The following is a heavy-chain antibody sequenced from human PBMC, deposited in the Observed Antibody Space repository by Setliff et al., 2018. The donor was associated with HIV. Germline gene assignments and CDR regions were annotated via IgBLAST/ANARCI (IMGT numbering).Heavy chain of an antibody. Sequence: GESLKISCKGSGYSFTSYWIGWVRQMPGKGLEWMGIIYPGDSDTRYSPSFQGQVTISADKSISTAYLQWSSLKASDTAMYYCARTGYYDSSGYYCFDYWGQGTLVTVSS. D-gene: IGHD3-22*01. J-gene: IGHJ4*02. CDR2: IYPGDSDT. CDR3: ARTGYYDSSGYYCFDY. V-gene: IGHV5-51*01. CDR1: GYSFTSYW.